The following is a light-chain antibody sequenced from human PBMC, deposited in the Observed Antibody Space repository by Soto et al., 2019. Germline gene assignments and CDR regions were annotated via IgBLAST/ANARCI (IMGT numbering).Light chain of an antibody. Sequence: EIVLTQSPATLSLSPGERATLSCRASQSVTNSLAWYQQKPGQAPRLLIYHASNRATGIPARFSGSGSGTDFTLTISSLEPEDFAVYYCQQRRTFGQGTKVEIK. J-gene: IGKJ1*01. CDR1: QSVTNS. CDR3: QQRRT. CDR2: HAS. V-gene: IGKV3-11*01.